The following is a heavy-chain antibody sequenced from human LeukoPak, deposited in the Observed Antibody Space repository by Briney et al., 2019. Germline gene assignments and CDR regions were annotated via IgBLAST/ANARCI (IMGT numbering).Heavy chain of an antibody. Sequence: GGSLSLSCAASGFTFSSYWMHWVRQTPGKGLVWVSLINNDGSHTTYADSVKGRFTISRDNAKNTLYLQMNSLRAEDTAVYYCVRGIAAAGNDYWGQGTLVTVSS. V-gene: IGHV3-74*01. D-gene: IGHD6-13*01. CDR2: INNDGSHT. CDR3: VRGIAAAGNDY. J-gene: IGHJ4*02. CDR1: GFTFSSYW.